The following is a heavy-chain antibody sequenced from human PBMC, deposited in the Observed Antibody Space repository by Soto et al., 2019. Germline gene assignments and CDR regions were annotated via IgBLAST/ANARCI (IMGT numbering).Heavy chain of an antibody. CDR3: ARDWSGYSSSVVYYGMDV. V-gene: IGHV1-18*01. Sequence: QVQLVQSGAEVKKPGASVKVSCKASGYTFTSYGISWVRQAPGQGLEWMGWISAYNGNTNYAQKLQGRVTMTTDTFTXTXFMELRSLRSDDTAVYYCARDWSGYSSSVVYYGMDVWGQGTTVTVSS. CDR1: GYTFTSYG. CDR2: ISAYNGNT. D-gene: IGHD6-13*01. J-gene: IGHJ6*02.